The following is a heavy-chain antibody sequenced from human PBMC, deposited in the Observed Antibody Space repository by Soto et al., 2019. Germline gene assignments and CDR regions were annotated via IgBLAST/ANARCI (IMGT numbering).Heavy chain of an antibody. CDR3: ASTEGDY. CDR1: VGSISSYY. V-gene: IGHV4-59*01. Sequence: SETLSLTCTFSVGSISSYYWSCIRQPPGKGLEWIGYIYYSGSTNYNPSLKSRVTISVDTSKNQFSLKLSSVTAADTAVYYCASTEGDYWGQGTLVNVS. CDR2: IYYSGST. J-gene: IGHJ4*02.